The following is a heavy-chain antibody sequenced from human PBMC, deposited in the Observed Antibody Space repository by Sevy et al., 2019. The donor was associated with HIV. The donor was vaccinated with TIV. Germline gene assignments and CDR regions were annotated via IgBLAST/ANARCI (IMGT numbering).Heavy chain of an antibody. J-gene: IGHJ5*02. D-gene: IGHD6-6*01. CDR2: IYYSGST. Sequence: SETLSLTCTVSGGSISSSSYYWGWIRQPPGKGLEWFGSIYYSGSTYYNPSLKSRVTISVDTSKNQFSLKLSSVTAADTAVYYCARRRAARSKYNWFDPWGQGTLVTVSS. CDR3: ARRRAARSKYNWFDP. V-gene: IGHV4-39*01. CDR1: GGSISSSSYY.